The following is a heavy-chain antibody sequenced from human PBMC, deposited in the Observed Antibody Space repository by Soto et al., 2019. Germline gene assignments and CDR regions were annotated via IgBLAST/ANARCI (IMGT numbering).Heavy chain of an antibody. CDR2: ISGGGGGT. J-gene: IGHJ4*02. Sequence: EVQLLESGGDLEQPVVSLRLSCAATGFTFSNYAMNWVRQAPGKGLEWVSSISGGGGGTYYADAVKGRFTIYRDNSRNMLYLQMNSLRDENTAEYYCAKGAFAVGDTNYFFDYWGQGTLVTVSS. CDR3: AKGAFAVGDTNYFFDY. D-gene: IGHD1-26*01. CDR1: GFTFSNYA. V-gene: IGHV3-23*01.